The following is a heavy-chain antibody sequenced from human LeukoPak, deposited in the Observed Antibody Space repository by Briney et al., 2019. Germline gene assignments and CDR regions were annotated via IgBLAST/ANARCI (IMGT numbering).Heavy chain of an antibody. V-gene: IGHV3-23*01. CDR2: ISGSGGST. Sequence: GGSLRLSCAASGFTSSSYAMGWVRQAPGKGLEWVSAISGSGGSTYYADSVKGRFTISRDNSKNTLYLQMNSLRAEDTAVYYCANKAMVRGVIIDYWGQGTLVTVSS. CDR3: ANKAMVRGVIIDY. D-gene: IGHD3-10*01. J-gene: IGHJ4*02. CDR1: GFTSSSYA.